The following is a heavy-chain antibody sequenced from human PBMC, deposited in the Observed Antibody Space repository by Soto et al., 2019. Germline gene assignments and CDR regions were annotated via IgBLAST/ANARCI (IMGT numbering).Heavy chain of an antibody. CDR1: GGSIFSSY. D-gene: IGHD3-10*01. Sequence: SETLSLTCTVSGGSIFSSYWTWIRQPPGKGLEWIGNVYYSGSTNYNPSLKSRITISVDTSKNQFSLNLSSVTAADTAVYYCASPSGSGSPTLDYWGQGTLVTVSS. J-gene: IGHJ4*02. V-gene: IGHV4-59*01. CDR3: ASPSGSGSPTLDY. CDR2: VYYSGST.